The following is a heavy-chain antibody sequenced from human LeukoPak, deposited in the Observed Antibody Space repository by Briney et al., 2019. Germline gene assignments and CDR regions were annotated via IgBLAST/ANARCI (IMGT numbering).Heavy chain of an antibody. V-gene: IGHV4-59*01. CDR2: IYYSGST. CDR1: GGSISSYY. D-gene: IGHD6-19*01. J-gene: IGHJ4*02. Sequence: SETLSLTCTVSGGSISSYYWSWIRQPPGKGLEWIGYIYYSGSTSYNPSLKSRVTISVDTSKNQFSLKLSSVTAADTAVYYCARVVGSGWYYFDYWGQGTLVTVSS. CDR3: ARVVGSGWYYFDY.